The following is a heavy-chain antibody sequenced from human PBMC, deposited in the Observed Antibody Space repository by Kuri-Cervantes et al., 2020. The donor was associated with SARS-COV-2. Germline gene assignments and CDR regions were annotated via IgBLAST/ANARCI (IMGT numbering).Heavy chain of an antibody. CDR3: AREGYSSSSGRFDY. J-gene: IGHJ4*02. CDR2: INPNSGGT. V-gene: IGHV1-2*02. D-gene: IGHD6-6*01. CDR1: GYTFTGYY. Sequence: ASVKVSCKASGYTFTGYYMHWVRQAPGQGLEWMGWINPNSGGTNYAQKFQGRVTMTRDTSISTAYMELSRLRSDDPAVYYCAREGYSSSSGRFDYWGQGTLVTVSS.